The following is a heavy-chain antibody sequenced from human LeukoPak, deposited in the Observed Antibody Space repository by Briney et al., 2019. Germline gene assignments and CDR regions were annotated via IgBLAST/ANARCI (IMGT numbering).Heavy chain of an antibody. CDR3: ARDLVTVTKGFDI. CDR2: ISYIGST. V-gene: IGHV4-59*11. D-gene: IGHD4-17*01. Sequence: MPSETLSLTCAVSDDSFSSHYWTWIRQPPGKGLEWIGYISYIGSTNYNPSLKSRVTISIDTSKNQFSLKLTSVPAADTAVYYCARDLVTVTKGFDIWGQGTMVSVSS. CDR1: DDSFSSHY. J-gene: IGHJ3*02.